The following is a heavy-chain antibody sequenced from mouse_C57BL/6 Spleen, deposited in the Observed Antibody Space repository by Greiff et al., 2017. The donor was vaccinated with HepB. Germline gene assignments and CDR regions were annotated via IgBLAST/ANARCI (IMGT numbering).Heavy chain of an antibody. CDR2: IHPNSGST. CDR3: ARGAYYSNYVDY. CDR1: GYTFTSYW. V-gene: IGHV1-64*01. D-gene: IGHD2-5*01. J-gene: IGHJ2*01. Sequence: QVQLQQPGAELVKPGASVKLSCKASGYTFTSYWMHWVKQRPGQGLEWIGMIHPNSGSTNYNEKFKSKATLTVDKSSSTAYMQLSRLTSDDSAVYYCARGAYYSNYVDYWGQGTTLTVSS.